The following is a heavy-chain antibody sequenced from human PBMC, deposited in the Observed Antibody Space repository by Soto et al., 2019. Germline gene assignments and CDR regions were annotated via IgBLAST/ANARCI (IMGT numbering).Heavy chain of an antibody. CDR1: GYTLTELS. V-gene: IGHV1-24*01. CDR2: FDPEDGET. J-gene: IGHJ4*02. CDR3: ATGIGYCSGGSCYYGLNFDY. Sequence: ASVKVSCKVSGYTLTELSMHWVRQAPGKGLEWMGGFDPEDGETIYAQKYQGRVTMTEDTSTDTAYMELSSLRSEDTAVYYCATGIGYCSGGSCYYGLNFDYWGLG. D-gene: IGHD2-15*01.